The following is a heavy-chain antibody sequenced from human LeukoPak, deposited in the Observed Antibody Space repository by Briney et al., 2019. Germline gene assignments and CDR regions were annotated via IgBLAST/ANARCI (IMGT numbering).Heavy chain of an antibody. Sequence: AETLSLTCTVSGGPVSGVSYYWRWIRHPPGKGLEWFGFIYYSGTSTYNPSPKSRAPISLGASKTEFTLKLHSVPAADTAVYYGARGQPANDRGQWFTNCFDPWGQGTLVTVSS. CDR3: ARGQPANDRGQWFTNCFDP. V-gene: IGHV4-61*01. CDR2: IYYSGTS. CDR1: GGPVSGVSYY. D-gene: IGHD3-22*01. J-gene: IGHJ5*02.